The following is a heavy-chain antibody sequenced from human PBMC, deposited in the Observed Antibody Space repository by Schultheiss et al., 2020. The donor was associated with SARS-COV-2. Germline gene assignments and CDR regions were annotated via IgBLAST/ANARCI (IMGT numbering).Heavy chain of an antibody. D-gene: IGHD3-22*01. V-gene: IGHV4-59*12. Sequence: SETLSLTCTVSGGSISPYYWSWIRQPPGKGLEWIGYIYYSGSTNYNPSLKSRVTISVDTSKNQFSLKLSSVTAADTAVYYCAIRSGYNAFDIWGQGTMVTVSS. CDR3: AIRSGYNAFDI. J-gene: IGHJ3*02. CDR2: IYYSGST. CDR1: GGSISPYY.